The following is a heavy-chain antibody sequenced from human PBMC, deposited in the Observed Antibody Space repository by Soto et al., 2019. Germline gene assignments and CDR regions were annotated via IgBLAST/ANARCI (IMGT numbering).Heavy chain of an antibody. CDR3: ARALGSWGAYYFDY. V-gene: IGHV2-5*02. J-gene: IGHJ4*02. Sequence: QITLKESGPTLVKPTQTLTLTCTFSGFSLNTYGVGVGWIRQPPGKALEWLALIYWDDDKRYSPSLKSRLTITKETSKNQVVLTMTNMDPLDTVTYYCARALGSWGAYYFDYWGQGTLVTVSS. CDR1: GFSLNTYGVG. D-gene: IGHD3-10*01. CDR2: IYWDDDK.